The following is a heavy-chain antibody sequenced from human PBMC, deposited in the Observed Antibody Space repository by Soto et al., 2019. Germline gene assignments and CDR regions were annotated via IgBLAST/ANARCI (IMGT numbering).Heavy chain of an antibody. CDR3: ATLTYNWNDVNAFDI. CDR2: FDPEDGET. CDR1: GYTLTELS. D-gene: IGHD1-1*01. J-gene: IGHJ3*02. V-gene: IGHV1-24*01. Sequence: GASVKVSCKVSGYTLTELSMHWVRQAPGKGLEWMGGFDPEDGETIYAQKFQGRVTMTEDTSTDTAYMELSSLRSEDTAVYYCATLTYNWNDVNAFDIWGQGTMVTVSS.